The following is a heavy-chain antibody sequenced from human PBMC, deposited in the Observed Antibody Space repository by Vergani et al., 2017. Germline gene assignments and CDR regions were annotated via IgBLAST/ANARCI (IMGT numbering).Heavy chain of an antibody. D-gene: IGHD3-3*01. V-gene: IGHV3-7*04. CDR2: INEHGSEQ. Sequence: EVQLMESGGGIVKPGGSLRLSCVVSEINFSYDWMTWIRQATGKGLEWVAHINEHGSEQFYEDSVKGRFTISRDNAQKSVFLQMNSLTVEDTAVYYCAKEDRRARSAWGQGTLVIVSS. CDR3: AKEDRRARSA. CDR1: EINFSYDW. J-gene: IGHJ5*02.